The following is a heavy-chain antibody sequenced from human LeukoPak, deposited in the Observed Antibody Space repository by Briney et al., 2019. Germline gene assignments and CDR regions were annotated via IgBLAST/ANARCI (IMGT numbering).Heavy chain of an antibody. CDR3: ARGSAWYFVY. V-gene: IGHV4-61*01. CDR1: GDSVSSGSSY. J-gene: IGHJ4*02. CDR2: IYHSGST. Sequence: PSETLSLTCTVSGDSVSSGSSYWSWIRQPPGEGLQWLGYIYHSGSTNYNPSLKSRVTISVDTSKNQFSLKLSSVATADTAVHYCARGSAWYFVYWGQGTLVTVSS. D-gene: IGHD6-19*01.